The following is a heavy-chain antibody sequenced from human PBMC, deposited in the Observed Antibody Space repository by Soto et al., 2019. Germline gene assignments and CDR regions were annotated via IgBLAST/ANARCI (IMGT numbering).Heavy chain of an antibody. J-gene: IGHJ4*02. V-gene: IGHV4-38-2*02. CDR1: GYSISSGYY. D-gene: IGHD5-12*01. CDR2: IYHSGST. Sequence: LSLTCAVSGYSISSGYYWGWIRQPPGKGLEWIGSIYHSGSTYYNPSLKSRVTISVDTSKNQFSLKLSSVTAADTAVYYCARDIVATWYFDYWGQGTLVTVS. CDR3: ARDIVATWYFDY.